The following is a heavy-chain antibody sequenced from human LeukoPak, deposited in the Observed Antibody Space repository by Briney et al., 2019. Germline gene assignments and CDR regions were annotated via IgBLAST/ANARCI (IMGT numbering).Heavy chain of an antibody. CDR3: ARDPYSGSYGADYYYYMDV. V-gene: IGHV3-30*02. CDR2: IRYDGSNK. D-gene: IGHD1-26*01. J-gene: IGHJ6*03. CDR1: GFTFSSYG. Sequence: GGSLRLSCAASGFTFSSYGMHWVRQAPGKGLEWVAFIRYDGSNKYYADSVKGRFTISRDNSKNTLYLQMNSLRAEDTAVYYCARDPYSGSYGADYYYYMDVWGKGTTVTISS.